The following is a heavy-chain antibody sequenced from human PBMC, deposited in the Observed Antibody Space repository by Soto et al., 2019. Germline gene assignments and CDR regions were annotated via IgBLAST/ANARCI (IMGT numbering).Heavy chain of an antibody. Sequence: PSETLSLTCTVYGGSFSGYYWSWIRQPPGKGLEWIGEINHSGSTNYNPSLKSRVTISVDTSKNQFSLKLSSVTAADTAVYYCARQAPSHSSSWYFFDYWGQGTLVTVSS. J-gene: IGHJ4*02. CDR1: GGSFSGYY. V-gene: IGHV4-34*01. D-gene: IGHD6-13*01. CDR2: INHSGST. CDR3: ARQAPSHSSSWYFFDY.